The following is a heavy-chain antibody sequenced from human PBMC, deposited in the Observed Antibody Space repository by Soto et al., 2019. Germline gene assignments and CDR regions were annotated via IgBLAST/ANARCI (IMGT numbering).Heavy chain of an antibody. D-gene: IGHD4-17*01. V-gene: IGHV3-23*01. J-gene: IGHJ6*02. CDR2: ISGSGGST. CDR1: GFTFSSYA. CDR3: AKPRYYGGNLMNMDV. Sequence: EVQLLESGGGLVQPGGSLRLSCAASGFTFSSYAMSWVRQAPGKGLEWVSAISGSGGSTYYADSVKGRFTISRDNSKNTLYLQMNSLRAEDTAVYYCAKPRYYGGNLMNMDVWGQGTTVTVCS.